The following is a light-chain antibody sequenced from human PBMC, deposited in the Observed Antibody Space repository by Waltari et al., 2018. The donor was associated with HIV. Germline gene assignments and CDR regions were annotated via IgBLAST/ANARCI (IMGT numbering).Light chain of an antibody. CDR1: QSISASQ. CDR2: GAS. Sequence: EIVLTQSPDTLSVSPGQSATLSCRASQSISASQLAWYRQKPGQAPRLVIYGASTRATCIPDRFSGSWSGTDFALTISSLEPEDAAVFYCQQYGRSPITFGLGTRLEIK. J-gene: IGKJ5*01. CDR3: QQYGRSPIT. V-gene: IGKV3-20*01.